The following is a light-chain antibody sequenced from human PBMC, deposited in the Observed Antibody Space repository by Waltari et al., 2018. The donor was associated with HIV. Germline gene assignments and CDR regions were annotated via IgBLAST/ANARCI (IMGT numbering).Light chain of an antibody. V-gene: IGLV2-11*01. CDR1: YSNIGGYSF. CDR2: DVR. Sequence: QSALTQPRPVSGSPVQSVPFSSPGTYSNIGGYSFFSWYQQHPGKAPKLMIYDVRERRAGVSDRLAGSKSGTTASLTISGLQAEDEADYYCWSYAGTYTYVCGSGTKVIVL. CDR3: WSYAGTYTYV. J-gene: IGLJ1*01.